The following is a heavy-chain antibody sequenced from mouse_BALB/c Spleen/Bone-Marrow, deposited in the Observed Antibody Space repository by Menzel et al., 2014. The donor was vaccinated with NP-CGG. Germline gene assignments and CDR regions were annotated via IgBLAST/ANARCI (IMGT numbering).Heavy chain of an antibody. J-gene: IGHJ4*01. CDR3: ARWDYYAYAMDY. V-gene: IGHV1-7*01. Sequence: QVQLKESGAELAKPGASVKMSCKASGYTFTSYWMHWVKQRPGQGLEWIGYINPSTGYTEYNQKFKDKATLTADKSSSTAYMQLSRVTYEDSAVSYCARWDYYAYAMDYWGQGTPVTVSS. CDR2: INPSTGYT. CDR1: GYTFTSYW. D-gene: IGHD1-1*01.